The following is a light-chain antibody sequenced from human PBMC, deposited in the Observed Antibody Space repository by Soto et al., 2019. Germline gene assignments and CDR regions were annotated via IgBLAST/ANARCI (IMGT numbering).Light chain of an antibody. CDR1: SGHSSNT. CDR3: ETWDSHTYLV. CDR2: LEDSGTY. J-gene: IGLJ2*01. Sequence: QSVLTQSSSASASLGPSVNLTCTLTSGHSSNTIYGHQQPPGEAPRFLLKLEDSGTYTKGSGVPDRFSGSSSGAARYLTISDLQFEDEANYYCETWDSHTYLVFGGGTQLTVL. V-gene: IGLV4-60*02.